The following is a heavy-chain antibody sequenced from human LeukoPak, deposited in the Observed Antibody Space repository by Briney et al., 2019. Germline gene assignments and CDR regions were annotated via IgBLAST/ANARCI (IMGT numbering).Heavy chain of an antibody. CDR3: TTGGRDYVWGSYRYRADY. D-gene: IGHD3-16*02. J-gene: IGHJ4*02. CDR1: GFTFSNAW. Sequence: PGGSLRLSCAASGFTFSNAWMSWVRQAPGKGLERVGRIKSKTDGGTTDYAAPVKGRFTISRDDSKNTLYLQMNSLKTEDTAVYYCTTGGRDYVWGSYRYRADYWGQGTLVTVSS. V-gene: IGHV3-15*01. CDR2: IKSKTDGGTT.